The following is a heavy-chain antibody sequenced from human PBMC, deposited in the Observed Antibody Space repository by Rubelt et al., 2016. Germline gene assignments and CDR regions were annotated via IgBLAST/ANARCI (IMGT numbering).Heavy chain of an antibody. CDR2: IYYSGST. CDR1: GGSISSYY. J-gene: IGHJ4*02. V-gene: IGHV4-59*01. Sequence: QVQLQESGPGLVKPSETLSLTYTVSGGSISSYYWSWIRQPPGKGLEWIGYIYYSGSTNYNPSLKSRVTISVDTSKNQFSLKLRSVTAADTAVYHCTRARGGVVTIESWGQGTLVTVSS. CDR3: TRARGGVVTIES. D-gene: IGHD2-21*02.